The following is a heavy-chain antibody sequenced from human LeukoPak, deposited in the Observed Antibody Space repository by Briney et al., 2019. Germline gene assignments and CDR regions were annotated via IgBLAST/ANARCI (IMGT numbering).Heavy chain of an antibody. V-gene: IGHV3-21*01. CDR2: ISSSSSYI. CDR1: GFTFSSYS. J-gene: IGHJ4*02. Sequence: TGGSLRLSCAASGFTFSSYSMNWVRQAPGKGLEWVSSISSSSSYIYYADSVKGRFTISRDNAKNSLYLQMNSLRAEDTAVYYCARITDFWSGYYPSPFDYWGQGTLVTVSS. CDR3: ARITDFWSGYYPSPFDY. D-gene: IGHD3-3*01.